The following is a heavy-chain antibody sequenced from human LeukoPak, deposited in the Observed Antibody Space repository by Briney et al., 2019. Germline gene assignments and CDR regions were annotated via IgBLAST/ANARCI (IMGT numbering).Heavy chain of an antibody. CDR3: ARVWGSGSYRYYFDY. Sequence: PSETLSLTCTVSGGSISSYYWSWIRQPPGKGLEWMGYIYYSGSTNYNPSLTSRVTISVDTSKNQFSLKLSSVTAADTAVYYCARVWGSGSYRYYFDYWGQGTLVTVSS. CDR1: GGSISSYY. D-gene: IGHD6-19*01. CDR2: IYYSGST. J-gene: IGHJ4*02. V-gene: IGHV4-59*01.